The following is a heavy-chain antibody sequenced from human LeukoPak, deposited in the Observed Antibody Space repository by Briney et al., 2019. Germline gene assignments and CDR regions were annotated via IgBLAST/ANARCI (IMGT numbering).Heavy chain of an antibody. Sequence: SETLSLTCAVYGGSFSGYYWSWIRQPPGKGLEWIGEINHSGSTNYNPSLKSRVTISIDTSKNQFSLKLSSVTAADTAVYYCARAYGPELSWGQGTLVTVSS. CDR1: GGSFSGYY. CDR2: INHSGST. CDR3: ARAYGPELS. D-gene: IGHD3-10*01. V-gene: IGHV4-34*01. J-gene: IGHJ4*02.